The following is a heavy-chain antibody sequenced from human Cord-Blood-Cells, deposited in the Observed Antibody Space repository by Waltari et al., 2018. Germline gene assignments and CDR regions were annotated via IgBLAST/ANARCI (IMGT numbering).Heavy chain of an antibody. D-gene: IGHD4-17*01. V-gene: IGHV1-69*01. CDR1: GGTFSSYA. CDR3: ARVNLGVDYGDYFDY. Sequence: QVQLVQSGAEVKKPGSSVKVSCKASGGTFSSYAISWVRQAPGQGLEWMGGTIPIFGTANYAQKSQGRVTITADESTSTAYMELSSLRSEDTAVYYCARVNLGVDYGDYFDYWGQGTLVTVSS. J-gene: IGHJ4*02. CDR2: TIPIFGTA.